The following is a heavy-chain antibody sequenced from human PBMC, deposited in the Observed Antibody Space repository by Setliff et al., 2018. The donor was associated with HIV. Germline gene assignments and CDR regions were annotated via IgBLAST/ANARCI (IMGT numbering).Heavy chain of an antibody. D-gene: IGHD6-19*01. CDR3: ARVPYRSAWFSGGHDAFDV. Sequence: SCKASGYTFSSYGISWVRQAPGQGLEWMGWISGYNGNTKYVQKLQGRVTMTTDTSTRTVYMELRSLRHDDTAEYFCARVPYRSAWFSGGHDAFDVWGQGTMVTVSS. CDR2: ISGYNGNT. CDR1: GYTFSSYG. J-gene: IGHJ3*01. V-gene: IGHV1-18*01.